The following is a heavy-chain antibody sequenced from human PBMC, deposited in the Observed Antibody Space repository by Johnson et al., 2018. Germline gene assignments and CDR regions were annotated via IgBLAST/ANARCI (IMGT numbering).Heavy chain of an antibody. CDR1: GGSISSYY. V-gene: IGHV4-59*01. CDR2: IHYSGGT. Sequence: QVQLQESGPGLVKPSKTXSLTCSISGGSISSYYWSWIRQPPGKGLEWIGYIHYSGGTDYNPSLKGRVPISLDMSKSQFSLKLSSVTAADTAVYFCARYQDSGDENDAFDIWGQGTMVTVSS. D-gene: IGHD5-12*01. CDR3: ARYQDSGDENDAFDI. J-gene: IGHJ3*02.